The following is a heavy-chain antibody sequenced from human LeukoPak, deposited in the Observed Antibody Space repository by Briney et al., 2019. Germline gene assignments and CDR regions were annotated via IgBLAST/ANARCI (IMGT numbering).Heavy chain of an antibody. CDR3: AKDGVLGYCSGGSCYSDY. CDR1: GFTFSSYA. V-gene: IGHV3-23*01. D-gene: IGHD2-15*01. Sequence: GGSLRLSCAASGFTFSSYAMTWVRQAPGKGLEWVSAISGSGGSTYYADSVKGRFTISRDNSKNTLYLQMNSLRAEDTAVYYCAKDGVLGYCSGGSCYSDYWGQGTLVTVS. J-gene: IGHJ4*02. CDR2: ISGSGGST.